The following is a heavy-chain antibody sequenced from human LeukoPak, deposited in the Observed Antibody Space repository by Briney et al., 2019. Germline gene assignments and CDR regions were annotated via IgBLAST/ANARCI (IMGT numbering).Heavy chain of an antibody. Sequence: PGGSLRLSCAASGFTFGDTWMNWVRQVPGKGLVWVSHINSDGSWTSYADSVKGRFTISKDNAKNTVYLQMNSLRAEDTAVYYCVSFYETYWGRGTLVTVSS. CDR3: VSFYETY. V-gene: IGHV3-74*01. J-gene: IGHJ4*02. CDR1: GFTFGDTW. CDR2: INSDGSWT. D-gene: IGHD2/OR15-2a*01.